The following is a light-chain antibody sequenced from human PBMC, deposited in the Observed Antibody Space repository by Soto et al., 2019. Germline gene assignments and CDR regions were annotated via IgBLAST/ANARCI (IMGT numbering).Light chain of an antibody. CDR3: QQTYRTPLFR. Sequence: DIQLTQSPSSLSASVGDSVTITCRASQDIITYLTWYQHNPGRAPKLLVYDASSLNSGVPSRFRGSGGGREFTLTISRLQPEDFATYYCQQTYRTPLFRFGPGTTVDLK. V-gene: IGKV1-39*01. CDR2: DAS. CDR1: QDIITY. J-gene: IGKJ3*01.